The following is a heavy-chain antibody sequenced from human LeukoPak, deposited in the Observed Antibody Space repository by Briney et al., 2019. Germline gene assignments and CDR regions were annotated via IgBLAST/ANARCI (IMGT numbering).Heavy chain of an antibody. D-gene: IGHD3-10*01. J-gene: IGHJ4*02. CDR3: AKDRQGAIVRGVIIEPFDY. V-gene: IGHV3-48*03. Sequence: GGSLRLSCAASGFTFSSFEMSWVRQAPGKGLEWVSYISSSGITIYYADSMKGRFTISRDNAKNSLYLQMNSLRAEDTAVYYCAKDRQGAIVRGVIIEPFDYWGQGTLVTVSS. CDR2: ISSSGITI. CDR1: GFTFSSFE.